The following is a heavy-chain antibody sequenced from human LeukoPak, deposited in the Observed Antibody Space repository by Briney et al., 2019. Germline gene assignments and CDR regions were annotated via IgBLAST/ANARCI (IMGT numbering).Heavy chain of an antibody. Sequence: PSETLSLTCAVYGGSFSGYYWSWIRQPPGKGLEWIGEINHSGSTNYNPSLKSRVTISVDTSKNQFSLKLSSVTAADTAVYYCARGRITMVRGAYQFDYWGQGTLVTVSS. D-gene: IGHD3-10*01. CDR1: GGSFSGYY. V-gene: IGHV4-34*01. J-gene: IGHJ4*02. CDR2: INHSGST. CDR3: ARGRITMVRGAYQFDY.